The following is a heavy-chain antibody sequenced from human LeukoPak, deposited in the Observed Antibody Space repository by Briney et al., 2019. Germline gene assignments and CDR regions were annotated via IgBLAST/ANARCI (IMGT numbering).Heavy chain of an antibody. D-gene: IGHD1-26*01. Sequence: GGSLRLSCAASGFTFSNAWMSWVRQAPGKGLEWVGRIRSKTAGGTTEYAAPVKGRFVMSRDDSKNTLYLEMNGLKTEDTAVYYCTTDNVGGTVFNAFDIWGQGTMVTVSS. CDR3: TTDNVGGTVFNAFDI. V-gene: IGHV3-15*01. J-gene: IGHJ3*02. CDR2: IRSKTAGGTT. CDR1: GFTFSNAW.